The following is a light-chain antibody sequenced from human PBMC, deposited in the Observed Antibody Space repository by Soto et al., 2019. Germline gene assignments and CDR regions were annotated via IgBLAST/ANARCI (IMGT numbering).Light chain of an antibody. V-gene: IGLV2-14*01. J-gene: IGLJ2*01. Sequence: QSALTQPASVSGSPGQSITISCTGTSSDVGGYNFVSWYQQNPGKAPKLMMYDVSNRPSGVSNRFSGSKSGNTASLTISGLQAEDEADYHCSSYTTSSTVVFGGGTKLTVL. CDR3: SSYTTSSTVV. CDR1: SSDVGGYNF. CDR2: DVS.